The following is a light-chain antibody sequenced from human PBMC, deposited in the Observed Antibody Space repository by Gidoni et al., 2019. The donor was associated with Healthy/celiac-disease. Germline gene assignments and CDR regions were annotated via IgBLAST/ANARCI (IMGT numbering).Light chain of an antibody. CDR1: QSISSY. J-gene: IGKJ5*01. CDR3: QQSYSTPIT. Sequence: DIQMPHPPSSLSASVGDRVTITCRASQSISSYLNWYQQKPGKAPKLLIYAASSLQSGVPSRFSGSGSGTDFTLTISSLQPEDFATYYCQQSYSTPITFGQGTRLEIK. CDR2: AAS. V-gene: IGKV1-39*01.